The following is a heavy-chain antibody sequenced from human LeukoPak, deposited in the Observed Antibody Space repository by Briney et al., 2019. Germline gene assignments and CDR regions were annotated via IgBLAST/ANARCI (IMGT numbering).Heavy chain of an antibody. V-gene: IGHV1-18*01. Sequence: GASVTVSCKASGYTFTSYGISWVRQAPGQGLEWMGWISAYNGNTNYAQKLQGRVTMTTDTSTSTAYMELRSLRSDDTAVYYCAGLTYYYDSSGYPDYYYYGMDVWGQGTTVTVSS. CDR3: AGLTYYYDSSGYPDYYYYGMDV. D-gene: IGHD3-22*01. CDR1: GYTFTSYG. J-gene: IGHJ6*02. CDR2: ISAYNGNT.